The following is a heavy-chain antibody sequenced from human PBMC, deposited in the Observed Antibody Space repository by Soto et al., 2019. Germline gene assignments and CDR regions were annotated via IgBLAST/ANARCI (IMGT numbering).Heavy chain of an antibody. V-gene: IGHV3-23*01. CDR2: ISGSGGST. Sequence: WGSLRLSCVASEFTFSSYAMSWFRQAPGKGLEWVSAISGSGGSTYYADSVKGRFAVSRDNSKSTLYLQMNSLRDEETAVYYCAKVPTGEMATVFQAFDIWGQGTMVTVSS. J-gene: IGHJ3*02. D-gene: IGHD4-4*01. CDR3: AKVPTGEMATVFQAFDI. CDR1: EFTFSSYA.